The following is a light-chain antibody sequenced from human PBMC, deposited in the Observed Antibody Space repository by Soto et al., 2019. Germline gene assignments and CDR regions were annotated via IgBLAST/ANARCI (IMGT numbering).Light chain of an antibody. J-gene: IGLJ1*01. V-gene: IGLV2-14*02. Sequence: QSALTQPASVSGSPGQSITISCTATNSDSGSYNLVSWYQQHPGKAPKLLISEVSNRPSGVSYRFSGSKSANTASLTISGLHAEDEADYYCASFTSSNTHVFGTGTKVTVL. CDR2: EVS. CDR3: ASFTSSNTHV. CDR1: NSDSGSYNL.